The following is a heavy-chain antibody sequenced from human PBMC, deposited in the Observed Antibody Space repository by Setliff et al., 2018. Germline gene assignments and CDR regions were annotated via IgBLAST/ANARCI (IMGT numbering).Heavy chain of an antibody. D-gene: IGHD6-6*01. CDR2: IYSTGTA. Sequence: GSLRLSCAASGLTFNKYWMTWVRQAPGKGLEWVSIIYSTGTAYYADSVKGRFTISRDISKNTLYLQMNSLRAEDTAVYYCARGGFYSSSALYYFDFWGQGTLVTVSS. J-gene: IGHJ4*02. CDR1: GLTFNKYW. V-gene: IGHV3-53*01. CDR3: ARGGFYSSSALYYFDF.